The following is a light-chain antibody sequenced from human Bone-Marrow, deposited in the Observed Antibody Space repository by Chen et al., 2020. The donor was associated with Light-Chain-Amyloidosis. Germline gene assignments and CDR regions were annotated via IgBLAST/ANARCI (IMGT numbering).Light chain of an antibody. CDR1: SSNIGAGYD. Sequence: QSVLTQSPSVSGAPGQRVIISCSGSSSNIGAGYDVHWYQQIPGTAPKLLIYGDPNRPSGVPDRFSGFKSGTSAYLAIAGLQAEDEAHYFCQSYDSSLSGVVFGGGAKLTVL. V-gene: IGLV1-40*01. CDR3: QSYDSSLSGVV. CDR2: GDP. J-gene: IGLJ2*01.